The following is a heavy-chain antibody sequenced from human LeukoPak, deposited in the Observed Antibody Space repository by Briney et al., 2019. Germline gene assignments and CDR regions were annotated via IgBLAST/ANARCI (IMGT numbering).Heavy chain of an antibody. J-gene: IGHJ4*02. CDR2: INHSGST. CDR1: GGSFSGYY. V-gene: IGHV4-34*01. CDR3: ARFSTPDNMTTVTYYFDY. Sequence: SETLSLTCAVYGGSFSGYYWSWIRQPPGKGLKWIGEINHSGSTNYNPSLKSRVTISVDTSKNQFSLKLSSVTAADTAVYYCARFSTPDNMTTVTYYFDYWGQGTLVTVSS. D-gene: IGHD4-17*01.